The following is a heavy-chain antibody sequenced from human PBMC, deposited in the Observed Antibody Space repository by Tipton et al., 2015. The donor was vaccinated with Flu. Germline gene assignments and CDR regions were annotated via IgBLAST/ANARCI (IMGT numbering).Heavy chain of an antibody. CDR2: MFHSGST. J-gene: IGHJ5*02. D-gene: IGHD5-12*01. CDR1: GGSISSSSHH. Sequence: TLSLTCTVSGGSISSSSHHWGWIRQPPGKGLEWIGCMFHSGSTYYNPSLKSRVTISVDTSKNQFSLKLNSVTAADTAVYYCARDPPTRNWFDPWGQGTLVTVSS. V-gene: IGHV4-39*07. CDR3: ARDPPTRNWFDP.